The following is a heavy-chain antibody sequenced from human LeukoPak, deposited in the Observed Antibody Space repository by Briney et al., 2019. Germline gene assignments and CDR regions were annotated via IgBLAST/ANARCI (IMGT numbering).Heavy chain of an antibody. J-gene: IGHJ6*02. V-gene: IGHV4-34*01. CDR1: GGSFSGYY. Sequence: SETLSLTCAVYGGSFSGYYWSWIRQPPGKGLEWIGEINHSGSTNYNPSLKSRVTISVDTSKNQFSLKLSSVTAADTAVYYCARVRSDCSSTSCYVFHYYYGMDVWGRGTTVTVSS. CDR2: INHSGST. D-gene: IGHD2-2*01. CDR3: ARVRSDCSSTSCYVFHYYYGMDV.